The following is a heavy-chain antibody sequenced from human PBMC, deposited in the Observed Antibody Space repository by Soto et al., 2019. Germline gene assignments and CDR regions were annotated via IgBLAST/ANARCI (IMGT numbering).Heavy chain of an antibody. D-gene: IGHD2-21*02. CDR1: GYTFTSYA. V-gene: IGHV1-3*01. Sequence: XVKVSCKASGYTFTSYAMHWVRQAPGQRLEWMGWINAGNGNTKYSQKFQGRVTITRDTSASTAYMELSSLRSEDTAVYYCARSIVVVTALDYWGQGTLVTVSS. J-gene: IGHJ4*02. CDR3: ARSIVVVTALDY. CDR2: INAGNGNT.